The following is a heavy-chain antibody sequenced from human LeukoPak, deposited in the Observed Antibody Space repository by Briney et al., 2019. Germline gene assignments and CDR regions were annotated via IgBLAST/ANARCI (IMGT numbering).Heavy chain of an antibody. D-gene: IGHD1-14*01. CDR2: ISGSGLST. J-gene: IGHJ5*02. CDR3: AKGVLQTTPLTYFDA. V-gene: IGHV3-23*01. Sequence: GGSLRLSCAASGFPFSTYAINWVRQSPGKGLEWVSGISGSGLSTYYADSVKGRFTISRDNSKNTVHLQLSSLRVEDTAVYLCAKGVLQTTPLTYFDAWGQGSLVTVSS. CDR1: GFPFSTYA.